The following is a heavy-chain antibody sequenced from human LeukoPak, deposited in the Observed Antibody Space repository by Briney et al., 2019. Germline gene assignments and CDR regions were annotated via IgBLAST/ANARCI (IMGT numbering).Heavy chain of an antibody. CDR3: ARTDDYRYFDY. CDR2: INHSGST. J-gene: IGHJ4*02. CDR1: GGSISPYY. Sequence: PSETLSLTCTMSGGSISPYYWSWIRQPPGKGLEWIGEINHSGSTNYNPSLKSRVTISVDTSKNQSSLKLSSVTAADTAVYYCARTDDYRYFDYWGQGTLVTVSS. D-gene: IGHD4-11*01. V-gene: IGHV4-59*01.